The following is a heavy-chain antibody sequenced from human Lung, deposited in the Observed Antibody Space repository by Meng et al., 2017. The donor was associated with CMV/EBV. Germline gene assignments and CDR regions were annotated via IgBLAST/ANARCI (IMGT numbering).Heavy chain of an antibody. CDR1: GYTXTNYV. D-gene: IGHD2-2*01. Sequence: SXXVSXXASGYTXTNYVINWVRQAPGQGLEWMGWVSGYNDNTKYAQKLQDRVTMTTDISTSTAYIDLRSLRSDDTAIYYCARTYCSSTSCSLPYYYAMDVWXQGTXVTVSS. V-gene: IGHV1-18*01. J-gene: IGHJ6*02. CDR2: VSGYNDNT. CDR3: ARTYCSSTSCSLPYYYAMDV.